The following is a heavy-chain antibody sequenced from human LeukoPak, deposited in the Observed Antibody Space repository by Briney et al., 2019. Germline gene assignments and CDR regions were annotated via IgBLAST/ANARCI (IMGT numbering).Heavy chain of an antibody. J-gene: IGHJ3*02. CDR2: IYYSGST. CDR3: ARHDRDAFDI. V-gene: IGHV4-39*07. D-gene: IGHD3-3*01. CDR1: GGSISSSSYY. Sequence: SETLSLPCTVSGGSISSSSYYWGWIRKPPGKGLEWIGSIYYSGSTYYNPSLKSRVTISVDTSKNQFSLKLSSVTAADTAVYYCARHDRDAFDIWGQGTMVTVSS.